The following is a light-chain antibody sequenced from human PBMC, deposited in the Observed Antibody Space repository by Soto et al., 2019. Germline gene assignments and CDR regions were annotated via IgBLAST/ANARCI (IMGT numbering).Light chain of an antibody. J-gene: IGKJ1*01. Sequence: MTQSPSSLSASVGERATITCRASQSVSNDLAWYQQKPGQAPRLLIYAASSRDTGIPDRFSGSGSGTDFTLTISSLQAEDVAAYYCQQDYSSPRTFGQGTKVDIK. CDR1: QSVSND. CDR3: QQDYSSPRT. CDR2: AAS. V-gene: IGKV3D-15*01.